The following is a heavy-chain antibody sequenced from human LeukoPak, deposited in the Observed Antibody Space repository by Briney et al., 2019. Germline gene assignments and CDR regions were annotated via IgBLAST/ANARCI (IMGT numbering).Heavy chain of an antibody. CDR3: ARMRYYFDY. CDR1: GGSISSYY. V-gene: IGHV4-59*01. CDR2: IYYSGST. Sequence: PSETLSLTCTVSGGSISSYYWSWIRQPPGKGLEWIGYIYYSGSTNYNPSLKSRVTIPVDTSKNQFSLKLSSVTAADTAVYYCARMRYYFDYWGQGTLVTGSS. J-gene: IGHJ4*02.